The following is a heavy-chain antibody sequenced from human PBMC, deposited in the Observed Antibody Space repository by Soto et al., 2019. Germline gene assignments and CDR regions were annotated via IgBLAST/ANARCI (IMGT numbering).Heavy chain of an antibody. CDR1: GFTFSSYE. Sequence: GGSLSLSCAASGFTFSSYEMNWVRQAPGKGLEWVSYISSSGSTIYYADSVEGRFTISRDNAKNSLYLQMNSLRAEDTAVYYCARDFPWFDPWGQGTLVTVSA. CDR2: ISSSGSTI. CDR3: ARDFPWFDP. J-gene: IGHJ5*02. V-gene: IGHV3-48*03.